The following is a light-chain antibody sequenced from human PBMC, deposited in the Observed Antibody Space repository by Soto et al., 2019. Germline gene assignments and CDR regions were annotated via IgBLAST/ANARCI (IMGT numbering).Light chain of an antibody. J-gene: IGKJ2*01. CDR1: QSINIY. Sequence: IQMTQSPSSLSASVGDSVTVTCRASQSINIYLNWYQQKPGKAPTLLIYGASSLQSGVPSRFTGGGSRTDFTLTISSLLPEDFATYYCQQSYRSPYTFGQGTKLEIK. V-gene: IGKV1-39*01. CDR2: GAS. CDR3: QQSYRSPYT.